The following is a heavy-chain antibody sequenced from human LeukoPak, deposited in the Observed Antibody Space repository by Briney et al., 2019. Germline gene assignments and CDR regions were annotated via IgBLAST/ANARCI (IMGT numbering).Heavy chain of an antibody. D-gene: IGHD5-12*01. CDR1: GYTFTSYD. V-gene: IGHV1-8*01. CDR3: ARGRRIVATASYYFDY. CDR2: MNPNSGNT. J-gene: IGHJ4*02. Sequence: ASVKVSCKASGYTFTSYDINWVRQATGQGLEWMGWMNPNSGNTGYAQKFQGRVTMTRNTSISTAYMELSSLRSEDTAVYYCARGRRIVATASYYFDYWGQGTLVTVSP.